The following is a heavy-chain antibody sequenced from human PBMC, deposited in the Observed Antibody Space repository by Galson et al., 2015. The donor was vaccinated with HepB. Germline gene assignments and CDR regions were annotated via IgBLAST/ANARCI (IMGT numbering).Heavy chain of an antibody. D-gene: IGHD3-10*01. Sequence: SLRLSCAASGFTFSDYSMHWVRQAPGKGLEWVAIISREGSYINYADSVKGRFTISRDNSKNTLYLQMNSLTPEDTAVYFCAKDQQQAWFGEADYWGQGSLVTVSS. CDR1: GFTFSDYS. CDR3: AKDQQQAWFGEADY. CDR2: ISREGSYI. V-gene: IGHV3-30*04. J-gene: IGHJ4*02.